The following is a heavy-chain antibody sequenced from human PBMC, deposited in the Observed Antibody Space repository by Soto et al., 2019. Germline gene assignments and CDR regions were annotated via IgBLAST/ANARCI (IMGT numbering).Heavy chain of an antibody. CDR2: ISSSSSYT. CDR1: GFTFSDYY. J-gene: IGHJ4*02. D-gene: IGHD1-26*01. Sequence: GGSLRLSCAASGFTFSDYYMSWIRQAPGKGLEWVSYISSSSSYTNYADSVKGRFTISRDNAKNSLYLQMNSLRAEDTAVYYCARHGELHGFFDYWGQGTLVTVSS. V-gene: IGHV3-11*06. CDR3: ARHGELHGFFDY.